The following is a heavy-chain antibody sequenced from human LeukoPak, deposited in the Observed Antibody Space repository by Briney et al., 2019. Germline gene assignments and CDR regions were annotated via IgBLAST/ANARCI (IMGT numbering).Heavy chain of an antibody. Sequence: PSETLSLTCAVYGGSFSGYYWSWLRQPPGKGLEWIGEINHSGSTNYNPSLKSRVTISVDTSKHQFSLKLSSVTAADTAVYYCAREGGYCSSTSCPLDYWGQGTLVTVSS. V-gene: IGHV4-34*01. D-gene: IGHD2-2*01. J-gene: IGHJ4*02. CDR1: GGSFSGYY. CDR2: INHSGST. CDR3: AREGGYCSSTSCPLDY.